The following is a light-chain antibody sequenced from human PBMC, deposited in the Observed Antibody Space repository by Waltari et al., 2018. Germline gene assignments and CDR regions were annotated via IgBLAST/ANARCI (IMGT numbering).Light chain of an antibody. CDR1: QGVSSY. Sequence: EIVLTQSPATLSLSPGERATLSCRASQGVSSYLAWFQQKPGQAPRLLIYDASNRSTCIPARFSGSGSGTDFTLTISSLEPEDFAVYYCQQRTNWPLTFGGGTKVEIK. CDR3: QQRTNWPLT. CDR2: DAS. J-gene: IGKJ4*01. V-gene: IGKV3-11*01.